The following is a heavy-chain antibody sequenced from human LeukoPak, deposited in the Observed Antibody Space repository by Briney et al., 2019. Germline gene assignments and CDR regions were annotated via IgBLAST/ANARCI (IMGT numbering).Heavy chain of an antibody. V-gene: IGHV3-23*01. CDR3: AKDDSAVAGRESAFDI. CDR2: ISGSGGST. CDR1: GFTFSSYA. Sequence: PGGSLRLSCAASGFTFSSYAMSWVRQAPGKGLEWVSAISGSGGSTYYADSVKGRFTISRDNSKNTLYLQMNSLRAEDTAVYYCAKDDSAVAGRESAFDIWGQGTMVTVSS. D-gene: IGHD6-19*01. J-gene: IGHJ3*02.